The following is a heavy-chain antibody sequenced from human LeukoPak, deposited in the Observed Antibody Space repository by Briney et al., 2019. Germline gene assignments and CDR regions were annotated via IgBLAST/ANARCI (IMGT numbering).Heavy chain of an antibody. J-gene: IGHJ5*02. CDR3: ARDRGSRWDNWFDP. V-gene: IGHV6-1*01. D-gene: IGHD6-13*01. CDR2: TYYRSKWCN. CDR1: GDSVSTNSAA. Sequence: SQTLSLTCAISGDSVSTNSAAWNWIRQSPSRGLEWLGRTYYRSKWCNDYAPSVKSRISINPDTSKNQFFPQLNSVTPEDTAVYYCARDRGSRWDNWFDPWGQGTLVTVSS.